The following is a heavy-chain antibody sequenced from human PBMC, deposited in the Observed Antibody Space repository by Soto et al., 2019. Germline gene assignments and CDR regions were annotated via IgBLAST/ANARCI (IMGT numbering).Heavy chain of an antibody. CDR1: GGAISTYY. D-gene: IGHD2-8*01. V-gene: IGHV4-59*08. J-gene: IGHJ4*02. CDR2: IYYSGTA. Sequence: QVQLQESGPGLVKPSETLSLTCTVSGGAISTYYWSWIRQPPGKGLGWIGYIYYSGTASYNPSLNSRVTISLDTSKNQFSLMLSSVTAADTTVYYCATGGHCTDGLCSALYYRGQGTLVTVSS. CDR3: ATGGHCTDGLCSALYY.